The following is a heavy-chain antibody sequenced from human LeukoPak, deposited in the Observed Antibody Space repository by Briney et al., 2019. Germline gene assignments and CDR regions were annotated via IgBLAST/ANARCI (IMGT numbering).Heavy chain of an antibody. CDR2: INANHGGS. Sequence: GASVTVSCKASGYTFTDYYMHWVRQAPGQGLEGMGWINANHGGSTYAQNFQGRVTMTRDTSISTAYMELSRLRSDDSAIYYCTRDHCSFANCYEDYYYGMDVWGQGTTVTVSS. D-gene: IGHD2-2*01. CDR1: GYTFTDYY. J-gene: IGHJ6*02. V-gene: IGHV1-2*02. CDR3: TRDHCSFANCYEDYYYGMDV.